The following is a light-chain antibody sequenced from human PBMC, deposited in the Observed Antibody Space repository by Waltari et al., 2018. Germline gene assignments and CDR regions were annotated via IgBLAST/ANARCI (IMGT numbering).Light chain of an antibody. J-gene: IGLJ3*02. V-gene: IGLV2-11*01. CDR2: DVS. CDR3: CSYAGSYTWV. CDR1: SSDVGGYNY. Sequence: QSALTQPRSVSGPPGQSVPISCTGTSSDVGGYNYVPWYQQHPGKAPKLMIYDVSKRPSGVPDRFSGSKSGNTASLTISGLQAEDEADYYCCSYAGSYTWVFGGGTKLTVL.